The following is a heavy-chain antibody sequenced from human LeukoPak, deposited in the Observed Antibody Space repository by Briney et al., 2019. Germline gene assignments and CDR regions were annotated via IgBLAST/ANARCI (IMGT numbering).Heavy chain of an antibody. D-gene: IGHD3-22*01. CDR2: ISSSSSYI. CDR1: GFTFSSYS. CDR3: ARDSFDSSGYYSRPFDY. J-gene: IGHJ4*02. Sequence: GGSLRLSCAASGFTFSSYSMNWVRQAPGKGLEWVSSISSSSSYIYYADSVKGRFTISRDNAKNSLYLQMNSLRAEDTAVYYCARDSFDSSGYYSRPFDYWGQGTLVTVSS. V-gene: IGHV3-21*01.